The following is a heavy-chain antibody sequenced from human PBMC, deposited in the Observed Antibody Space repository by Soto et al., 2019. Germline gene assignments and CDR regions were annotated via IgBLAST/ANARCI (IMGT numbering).Heavy chain of an antibody. CDR2: IYYSGST. J-gene: IGHJ6*03. D-gene: IGHD6-13*01. Sequence: SETLSLTCTVSGGSISSYYWSWIRQPPGKGLEWIGYIYYSGSTNYNPSLKSRITISVDTSKNQFSLKLSSVTAADTAVYYCARDIDNPSRYSSSWYYYYYMDVWGKGTTVTVSS. V-gene: IGHV4-59*01. CDR3: ARDIDNPSRYSSSWYYYYYMDV. CDR1: GGSISSYY.